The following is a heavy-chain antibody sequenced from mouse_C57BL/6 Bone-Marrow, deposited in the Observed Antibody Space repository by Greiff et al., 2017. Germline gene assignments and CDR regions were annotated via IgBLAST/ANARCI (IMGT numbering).Heavy chain of an antibody. Sequence: QVTLKVPGPGILQPSQTLSLTCSFSGFSLSTFGMGVGWIRQPSGKGLEWLAHIWWGDAKYYNPALKSRLTISKDTSKNQVFLKIANVDTADTSTYCCARAYYYGMDYWGQGTTLTGSS. J-gene: IGHJ2*01. CDR3: ARAYYYGMDY. D-gene: IGHD1-1*01. CDR2: IWWGDAK. CDR1: GFSLSTFGMG. V-gene: IGHV8-8*01.